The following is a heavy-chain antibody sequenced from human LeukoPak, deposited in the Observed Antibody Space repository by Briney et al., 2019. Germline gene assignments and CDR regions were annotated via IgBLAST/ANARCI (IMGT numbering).Heavy chain of an antibody. CDR3: ARGGYYYGSGSLDFDY. J-gene: IGHJ4*02. D-gene: IGHD3-10*01. CDR2: ISAGSEDS. Sequence: GGSLRLSCVASGFTFGGYAMSWVRQAPGKGLEWVSSISAGSEDSYYADSVKGRFTISRDNAKNSLYLQMNSLRAEDTAVYYCARGGYYYGSGSLDFDYWGQGTLVTVSS. CDR1: GFTFGGYA. V-gene: IGHV3-21*01.